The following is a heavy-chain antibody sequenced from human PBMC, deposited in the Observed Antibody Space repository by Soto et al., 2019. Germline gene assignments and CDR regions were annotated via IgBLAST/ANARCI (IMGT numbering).Heavy chain of an antibody. V-gene: IGHV1-69*06. CDR2: ILPIYSTRNYA. CDR1: GGTFNKYA. CDR3: ARGVVVVPNNTFDQ. Sequence: QVQLVQSGAEVRKPGSSVKVSCKASGGTFNKYAISWVRQAPGQGPEWMGGILPIYSTRNYANYAHKFQGRVTITVDTSKSSAYTELSGLKSDDTAIYYWARGVVVVPNNTFDQWGQGTLVTVSS. D-gene: IGHD2-2*01. J-gene: IGHJ4*02.